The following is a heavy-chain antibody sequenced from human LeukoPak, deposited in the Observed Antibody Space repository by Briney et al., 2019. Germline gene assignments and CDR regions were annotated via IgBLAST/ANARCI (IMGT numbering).Heavy chain of an antibody. Sequence: GGSLRLSCAASGFTFSSYAMHWVRQAPGKGLEYVSAISSNGGSTYYANSVKGRFTISRDNSKNTLYLQMGSLRAEDMAVYYCAKGYDFWSGYWSHSDYWGQGTLVTVSS. D-gene: IGHD3-3*01. V-gene: IGHV3-64*01. J-gene: IGHJ4*02. CDR3: AKGYDFWSGYWSHSDY. CDR2: ISSNGGST. CDR1: GFTFSSYA.